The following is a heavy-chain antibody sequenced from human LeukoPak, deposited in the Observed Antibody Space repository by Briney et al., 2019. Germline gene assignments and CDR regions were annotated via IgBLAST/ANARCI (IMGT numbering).Heavy chain of an antibody. CDR1: GGSISSGDYY. CDR3: ARERWHEVVPARPQGEWYFDL. Sequence: SQTLSLTCTVSGGSISSGDYYWSWIRQPPGKGLEWIGYIYYSGSTYNNPSLKSRVTISVDTSKNQFSLKLSSVTAADTAVYYCARERWHEVVPARPQGEWYFDLWGRGTLVTVSS. CDR2: IYYSGST. V-gene: IGHV4-30-4*08. J-gene: IGHJ2*01. D-gene: IGHD2-2*01.